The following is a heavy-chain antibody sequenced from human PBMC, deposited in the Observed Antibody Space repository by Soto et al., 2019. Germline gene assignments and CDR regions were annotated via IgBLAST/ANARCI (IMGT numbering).Heavy chain of an antibody. V-gene: IGHV4-34*01. J-gene: IGHJ4*03. CDR1: GESFSGYI. D-gene: IGHD6-19*01. Sequence: SETLSLTCAVYGESFSGYIWTWLRQTPGKGLQWIGQINHSGSAYYNPSLKSRVTISVHTSNSQFSLELSSVTAADTAVYYCARGLITGSHYSGGWSYFDVWGQGTPVTVSS. CDR3: ARGLITGSHYSGGWSYFDV. CDR2: INHSGSA.